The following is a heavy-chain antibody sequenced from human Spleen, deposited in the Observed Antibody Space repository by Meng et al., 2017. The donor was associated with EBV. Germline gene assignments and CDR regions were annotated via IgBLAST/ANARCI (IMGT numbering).Heavy chain of an antibody. V-gene: IGHV3-53*01. CDR3: SRAGGEKPVDY. D-gene: IGHD7-27*01. J-gene: IGHJ4*02. CDR1: GFIVSSKY. Sequence: VQLVGSGGGLIQPGGSLRLSCAASGFIVSSKYMSWVRQAPGKGLEWVSVIYSGGSTYYADSVKGRFTISRDNSKNTVNLQMNSLRDEDTAMYYCSRAGGEKPVDYWGQGALVTVSS. CDR2: IYSGGST.